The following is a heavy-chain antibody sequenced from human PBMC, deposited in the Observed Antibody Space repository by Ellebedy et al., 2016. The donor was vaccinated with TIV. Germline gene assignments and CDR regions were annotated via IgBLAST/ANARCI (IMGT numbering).Heavy chain of an antibody. D-gene: IGHD3-16*01. V-gene: IGHV4-4*07. J-gene: IGHJ5*02. Sequence: SETLSLTXTVSGGSISSYYWSWIRQTAGKGLEWIGRIYTSGSTNYNPSLKSRVTISVDTSKNQFSLKLSSVTAADTAVYYCARDCGGVLRWPTRWFDPWGQGTLVTVSS. CDR1: GGSISSYY. CDR3: ARDCGGVLRWPTRWFDP. CDR2: IYTSGST.